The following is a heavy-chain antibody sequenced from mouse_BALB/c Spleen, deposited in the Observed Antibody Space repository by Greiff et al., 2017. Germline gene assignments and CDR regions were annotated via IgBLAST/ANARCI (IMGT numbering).Heavy chain of an antibody. V-gene: IGHV5-17*02. CDR1: GFTFSSFG. CDR3: ARSIYDGSWFAY. Sequence: EVQLVESGGGLVQPGGSRKLSCAASGFTFSSFGMHWVRQAPEKGLEWVAYISSGSSTIYYADTVKGRFTISRDNPKNTLFLQMTSLRSEDTAMYYCARSIYDGSWFAYWGQGTLVTVSA. D-gene: IGHD2-3*01. J-gene: IGHJ3*01. CDR2: ISSGSSTI.